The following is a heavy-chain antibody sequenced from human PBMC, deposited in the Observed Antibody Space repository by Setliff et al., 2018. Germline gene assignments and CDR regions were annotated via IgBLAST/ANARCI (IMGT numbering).Heavy chain of an antibody. CDR3: ARDRLRSDSPWGYFDY. CDR1: GFTFSSYA. J-gene: IGHJ4*02. D-gene: IGHD3-16*01. Sequence: GGSLRLSCAASGFTFSSYAMHWVRQAPGKGLEWVAVISYDGSNKYYADSVKGRFTISRDNSKNTLYLQMNSLRAEDTAVYYCARDRLRSDSPWGYFDYWGQGTLVTVS. CDR2: ISYDGSNK. V-gene: IGHV3-30*04.